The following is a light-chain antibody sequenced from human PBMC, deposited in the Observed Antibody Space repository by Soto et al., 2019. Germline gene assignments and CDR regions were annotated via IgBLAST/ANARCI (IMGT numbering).Light chain of an antibody. CDR1: QSVNSN. CDR3: QQYDNWPPYS. Sequence: EIVMTQSPATLSVSPGERATLSCRASQSVNSNLAWYQQSPGQAPRLLIYGASTMATGVPARFSGSGSGTEFTLTISSLQSEDFAVYYCQQYDNWPPYSFGQGTQLEVE. V-gene: IGKV3-15*01. CDR2: GAS. J-gene: IGKJ2*01.